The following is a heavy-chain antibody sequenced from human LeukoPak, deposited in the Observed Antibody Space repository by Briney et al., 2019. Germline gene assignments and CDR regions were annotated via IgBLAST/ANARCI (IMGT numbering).Heavy chain of an antibody. D-gene: IGHD3-10*01. CDR1: GFTVSSNY. J-gene: IGHJ4*02. CDR3: ARGGLGELFSY. V-gene: IGHV3-66*01. CDR2: IYGGGST. Sequence: GGSLRLSCAASGFTVSSNYMSWVRQAPGKGLEWVSLIYGGGSTYYADSVKGRFTISRDNSKNTLYLQMNSLRAEDTAVYYCARGGLGELFSYWGQGTLVTVSS.